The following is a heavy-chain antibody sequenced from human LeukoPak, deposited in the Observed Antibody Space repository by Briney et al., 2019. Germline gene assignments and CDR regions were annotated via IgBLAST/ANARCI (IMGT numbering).Heavy chain of an antibody. Sequence: PSETLSLTCTVSGGSISSSSYYWGWIRQPPGKGLEWIGSIYYSGSTYYNPSLKSRVTISVDTSKNQFSLKLSSVTAADTAVYYCVRDESAGGYYYNMDVWGKGTTVTVSS. CDR2: IYYSGST. CDR1: GGSISSSSYY. J-gene: IGHJ6*03. CDR3: VRDESAGGYYYNMDV. D-gene: IGHD3-10*01. V-gene: IGHV4-39*07.